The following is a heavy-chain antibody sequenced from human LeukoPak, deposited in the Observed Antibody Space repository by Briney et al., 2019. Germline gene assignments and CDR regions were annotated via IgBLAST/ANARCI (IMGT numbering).Heavy chain of an antibody. J-gene: IGHJ4*02. Sequence: GGSLRLSCAASGFTFSSYAMHWVRQAPGKGLEGVAVISYDGSNKYYADSVKGRFTISRDNSKNTLYLQMNSLRAEDTAVYYCARDPRRITMIGVDYWGQGTLVTVSS. D-gene: IGHD3-22*01. V-gene: IGHV3-30-3*01. CDR2: ISYDGSNK. CDR3: ARDPRRITMIGVDY. CDR1: GFTFSSYA.